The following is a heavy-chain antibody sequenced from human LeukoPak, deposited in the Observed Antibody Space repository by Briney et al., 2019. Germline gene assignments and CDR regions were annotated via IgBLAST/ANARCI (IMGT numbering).Heavy chain of an antibody. V-gene: IGHV4-61*08. CDR2: IYYSGST. CDR1: GGSVSSSGYY. J-gene: IGHJ6*04. Sequence: SETLSLTCTVSGGSVSSSGYYWSWIRQPPGKGLEWIAYIYYSGSTNYNPSLKSRVTISVGTSKNQFSLKMRPVTAADTAVYYCARDPYGMDVWGKGTTVTVSS. CDR3: ARDPYGMDV.